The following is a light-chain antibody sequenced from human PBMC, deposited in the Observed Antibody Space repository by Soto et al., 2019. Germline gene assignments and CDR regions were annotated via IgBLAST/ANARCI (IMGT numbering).Light chain of an antibody. CDR3: QQYTALPPT. CDR2: GAA. Sequence: EIVLTQSPGSLSLSPGERATLFCRASQSVNSNYLAWYQQKVGQAPRLLIYGAASRATGIPDRFSGSGSGTDFTLTISRLEPEDFAVYSCQQYTALPPTFDGGTKVEI. V-gene: IGKV3-20*01. J-gene: IGKJ4*01. CDR1: QSVNSNY.